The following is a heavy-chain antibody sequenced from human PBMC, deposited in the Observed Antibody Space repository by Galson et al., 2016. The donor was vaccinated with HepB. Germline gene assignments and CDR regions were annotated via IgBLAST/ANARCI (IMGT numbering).Heavy chain of an antibody. J-gene: IGHJ4*02. CDR1: GGSINGYF. V-gene: IGHV4-59*01. Sequence: SETLSLTCSVSGGSINGYFWSWIRQPPGKGLEWIGSIYDSGSTHYNPSLKSRVTISVDTSKSQFSLNLRSVTAADTAMYYCASYDYVWGRLDYWGQGTLVTVSS. CDR3: ASYDYVWGRLDY. CDR2: IYDSGST. D-gene: IGHD3-16*01.